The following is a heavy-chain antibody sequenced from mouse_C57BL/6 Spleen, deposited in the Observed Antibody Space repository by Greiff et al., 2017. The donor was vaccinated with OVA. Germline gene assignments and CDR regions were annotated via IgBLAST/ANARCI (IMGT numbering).Heavy chain of an antibody. CDR1: GYTFTSYW. D-gene: IGHD1-1*01. CDR2: IDPNSGGT. V-gene: IGHV1-72*01. J-gene: IGHJ1*03. CDR3: AIATTELDWCFDV. Sequence: QVQLQQPGAELVKPGASVKLSCKASGYTFTSYWMPWVKQRPGRGLEWIGRIDPNSGGTKYNEKFKSRATLTVDKPSSTAYVPLSSLTSEDSAVYYCAIATTELDWCFDVWGTGTTVTVSS.